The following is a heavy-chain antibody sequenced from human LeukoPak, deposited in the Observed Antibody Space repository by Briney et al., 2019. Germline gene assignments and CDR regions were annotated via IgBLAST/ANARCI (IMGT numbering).Heavy chain of an antibody. J-gene: IGHJ4*02. Sequence: GGSLRLSCAASGFTFSSYAMHWVRQAPGKGLEWVAVISYDESNKYYADSVKGRFTISRDNSKNTLYLQMNSLRAEDTAVYYCARVGSGATTDYWGQGTLVTVSS. CDR3: ARVGSGATTDY. V-gene: IGHV3-30-3*01. D-gene: IGHD5-24*01. CDR1: GFTFSSYA. CDR2: ISYDESNK.